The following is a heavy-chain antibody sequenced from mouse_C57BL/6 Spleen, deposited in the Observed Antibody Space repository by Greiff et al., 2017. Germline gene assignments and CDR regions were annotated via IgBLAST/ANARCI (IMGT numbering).Heavy chain of an antibody. CDR3: ARHGSSPYWYFDV. J-gene: IGHJ1*03. Sequence: QVQLKESGAELVKPGASVKISCKASGYAFSSYWMNWVKQRPGKGLEWIGQIYPGDGDTNSNGKFKGKATLTADKSSSTAYMQLSSLTSEDSAVYFCARHGSSPYWYFDVWGTGTTVTVSA. V-gene: IGHV1-80*01. CDR1: GYAFSSYW. D-gene: IGHD1-1*01. CDR2: IYPGDGDT.